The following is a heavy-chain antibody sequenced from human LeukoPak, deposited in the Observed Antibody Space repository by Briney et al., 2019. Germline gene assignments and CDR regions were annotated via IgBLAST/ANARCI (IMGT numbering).Heavy chain of an antibody. CDR2: IYTSGST. Sequence: PSETLSLTCTVSGGSISSGSYYWSWIRQPAGKGLEWIRRIYTSGSTNYNPSLKSRVTISVDTSKNQFSLKLSSVTAADTAVYYCARSAITIFGVVTFDYWGQGTLVTVSS. V-gene: IGHV4-61*02. CDR3: ARSAITIFGVVTFDY. J-gene: IGHJ4*02. D-gene: IGHD3-3*01. CDR1: GGSISSGSYY.